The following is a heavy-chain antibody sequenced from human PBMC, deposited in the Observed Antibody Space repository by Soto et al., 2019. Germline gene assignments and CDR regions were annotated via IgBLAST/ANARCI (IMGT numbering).Heavy chain of an antibody. J-gene: IGHJ5*02. CDR2: IYYSGST. CDR3: ARAVLQLGP. D-gene: IGHD3-10*01. V-gene: IGHV4-30-4*01. CDR1: GCSISSGDSY. Sequence: HVQLQESGPGLVKPSQTLSLTCTVSGCSISSGDSYWSWIRQPPGTGLEWIGYIYYSGSTYYTPSLKRRVTISEDTSKNQFSLKLSSVNVADTAVYYCARAVLQLGPWGQGTLVTVSS.